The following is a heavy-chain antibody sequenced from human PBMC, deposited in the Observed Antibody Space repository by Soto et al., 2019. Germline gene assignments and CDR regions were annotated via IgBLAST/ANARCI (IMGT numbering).Heavy chain of an antibody. J-gene: IGHJ6*02. V-gene: IGHV3-30*18. CDR1: GFTFSSYG. D-gene: IGHD6-13*01. CDR3: AKDGDSSSWYLDYYYYGMDV. CDR2: ISYDGSNK. Sequence: GGSLRLSCAASGFTFSSYGMHWVRQAPGKGLEWVAVISYDGSNKYYADSVKGRFTISRDNSKNTLYLQMNSLRAEDTAVYYCAKDGDSSSWYLDYYYYGMDVWGQGTTVTVSS.